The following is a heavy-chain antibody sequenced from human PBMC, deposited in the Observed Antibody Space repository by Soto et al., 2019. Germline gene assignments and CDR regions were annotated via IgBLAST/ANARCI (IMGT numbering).Heavy chain of an antibody. D-gene: IGHD3-22*01. CDR1: GGTFSSYA. V-gene: IGHV1-69*13. J-gene: IGHJ4*02. CDR3: ASPNYYDSSGYYGRDGYAY. Sequence: SVKVSCKASGGTFSSYAISWVRQAPGQGLEWMGGIIPIFGTANYAQKFQGRVTITADESTSTAYMELSSLRSEDTAVYYCASPNYYDSSGYYGRDGYAYWGQGTLVTVSS. CDR2: IIPIFGTA.